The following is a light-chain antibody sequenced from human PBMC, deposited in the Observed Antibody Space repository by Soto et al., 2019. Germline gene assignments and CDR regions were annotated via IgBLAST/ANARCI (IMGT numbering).Light chain of an antibody. V-gene: IGKV1-39*01. J-gene: IGKJ3*01. CDR1: QSIRTY. Sequence: DIQMTQSPSSLPASVGDRVTITCRASQSIRTYLNWYQQKPGKAPKLLIYAASSLQSGVPSRFSGSGSGTDFTLTISCLQPEDFATYYCQQSYSTPFTFGPGTKVEIK. CDR3: QQSYSTPFT. CDR2: AAS.